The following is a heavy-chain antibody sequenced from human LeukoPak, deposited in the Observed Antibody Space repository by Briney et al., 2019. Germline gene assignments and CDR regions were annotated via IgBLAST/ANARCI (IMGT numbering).Heavy chain of an antibody. V-gene: IGHV1-2*04. D-gene: IGHD1-26*01. J-gene: IGHJ4*02. CDR1: GYTFTGYY. Sequence: ASVKVSCKASGYTFTGYYLHWVRQAPGQGLEWMGWINPNSGGTNYAQKFQGWVTMTRDTSISTAYMELNRLRSDDTAVYYCARDVEGATFDYWGQGTLVTVSS. CDR2: INPNSGGT. CDR3: ARDVEGATFDY.